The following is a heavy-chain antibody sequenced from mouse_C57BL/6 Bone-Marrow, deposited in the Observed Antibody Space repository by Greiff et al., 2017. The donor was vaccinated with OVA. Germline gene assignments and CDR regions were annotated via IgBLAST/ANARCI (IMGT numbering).Heavy chain of an antibody. J-gene: IGHJ3*01. V-gene: IGHV5-15*01. D-gene: IGHD1-1*01. CDR3: ASLGSSYVGFAY. Sequence: EVKLVESGGGLVQPGGSLKLSCAASGFTFSDYGMAWVRQAPRKGPEWVAFISNFAYSIYYADTVTGRFTISRENAKNTLYLEMSSLRSEDTAMYYCASLGSSYVGFAYWGQGTLVTVSA. CDR1: GFTFSDYG. CDR2: ISNFAYSI.